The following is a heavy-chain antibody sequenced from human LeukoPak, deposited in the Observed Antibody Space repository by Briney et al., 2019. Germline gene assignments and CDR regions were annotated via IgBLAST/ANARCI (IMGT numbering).Heavy chain of an antibody. Sequence: SETLSLTCTVSGGSISSYYWSWIRQPPGKSLEWIGYIYYSGSTYYDPSLKSRVTISVDTSKNQFSLKLSSVTAADTAVYYCARTPTTVTTDYFDYWGQGTLVTVSS. CDR3: ARTPTTVTTDYFDY. J-gene: IGHJ4*02. CDR2: IYYSGST. V-gene: IGHV4-59*06. CDR1: GGSISSYY. D-gene: IGHD4-17*01.